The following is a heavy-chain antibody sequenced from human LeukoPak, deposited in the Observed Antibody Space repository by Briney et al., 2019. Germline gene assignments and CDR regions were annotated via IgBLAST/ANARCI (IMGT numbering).Heavy chain of an antibody. CDR2: ISTTSSYI. D-gene: IGHD2-2*01. Sequence: GGSLRLSCAASGFTFSSYEMNWVRQAPGKGLDWVSSISTTSSYIYYADSLKGRFTISRDNAKNSLYLQMNSLRAEDTAVYYCAREKVPSAIGGFDYWGQGTLVTVSS. V-gene: IGHV3-21*01. J-gene: IGHJ4*02. CDR1: GFTFSSYE. CDR3: AREKVPSAIGGFDY.